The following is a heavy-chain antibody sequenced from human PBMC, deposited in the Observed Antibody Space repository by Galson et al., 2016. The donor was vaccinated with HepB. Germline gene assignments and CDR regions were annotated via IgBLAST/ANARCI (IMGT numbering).Heavy chain of an antibody. V-gene: IGHV1-24*01. CDR2: FDPENGKT. J-gene: IGHJ4*02. CDR1: GYSLSKLS. CDR3: ATGGFDSRGNYDDY. D-gene: IGHD3-22*01. Sequence: VKVSCKVSGYSLSKLSMHWVRLAPGKGLEWIGGFDPENGKTIYAQQFQGRVAMTQDTSTDTAYLELSSLRSEDTGVYYCATGGFDSRGNYDDYWGQGSLVTVSS.